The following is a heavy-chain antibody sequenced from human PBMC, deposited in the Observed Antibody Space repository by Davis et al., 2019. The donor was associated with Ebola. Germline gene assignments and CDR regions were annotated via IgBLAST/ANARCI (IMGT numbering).Heavy chain of an antibody. CDR2: IYYSGST. CDR1: GGSISSGGYY. V-gene: IGHV4-31*03. Sequence: SETLSLTCTVSGGSISSGGYYWSWIRQHPGKGLEWIGYIYYSGSTYYNPSLKSRVTISVDTSKNQFSLKLSSVTAADTAVYYCASPRWLQLHFDYWGQGTLVTVSS. D-gene: IGHD5-24*01. J-gene: IGHJ4*02. CDR3: ASPRWLQLHFDY.